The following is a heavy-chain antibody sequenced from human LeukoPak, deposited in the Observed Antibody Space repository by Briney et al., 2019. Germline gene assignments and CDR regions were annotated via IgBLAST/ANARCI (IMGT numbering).Heavy chain of an antibody. V-gene: IGHV3-48*01. CDR2: ISSSSSTI. Sequence: GGSLRLSCAASGFTFSTYSMNWVRQAPGKGLEWVSYISSSSSTIYYADSVKGRFTISRDNAKNSLYLQMNSLRAEDTAVYYCARGAPYYDILTGYSPFDYWGQGTLVTVSS. CDR1: GFTFSTYS. D-gene: IGHD3-9*01. CDR3: ARGAPYYDILTGYSPFDY. J-gene: IGHJ4*02.